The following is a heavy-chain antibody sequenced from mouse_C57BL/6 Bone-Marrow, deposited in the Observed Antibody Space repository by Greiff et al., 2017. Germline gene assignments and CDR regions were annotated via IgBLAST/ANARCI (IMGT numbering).Heavy chain of an antibody. J-gene: IGHJ4*01. CDR3: ARRRSYDAIDY. CDR1: GYTFTSYW. CDR2: IYPGSGNT. Sequence: QVQLQQSGAELVKPGASVKMSCKASGYTFTSYWISWVKQRPGQGLEWIGDIYPGSGNTNYNEKFKSKATLTVDTSSSTAYMQPSSLTSEDSAVYYCARRRSYDAIDYWGQGTSVTVSA. V-gene: IGHV1-55*01. D-gene: IGHD6-1*01.